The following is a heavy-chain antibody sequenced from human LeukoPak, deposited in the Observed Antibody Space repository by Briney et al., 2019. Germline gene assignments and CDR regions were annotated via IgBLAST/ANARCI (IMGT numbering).Heavy chain of an antibody. J-gene: IGHJ3*02. V-gene: IGHV1-69*05. CDR2: IIPIFGTA. CDR1: GGTFSSYA. Sequence: SVKVSCKASGGTFSSYAISWVRQAPGQGLEWMGRIIPIFGTANYAQKFQGRVTITTDESTSTAYMELSSLRSEDTAVYYCANTRGYYDILTGYPQDAFYIWGQGTMVTVSS. CDR3: ANTRGYYDILTGYPQDAFYI. D-gene: IGHD3-9*01.